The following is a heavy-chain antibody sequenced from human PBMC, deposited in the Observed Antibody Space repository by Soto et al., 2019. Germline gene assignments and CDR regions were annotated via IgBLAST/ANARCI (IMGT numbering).Heavy chain of an antibody. D-gene: IGHD3-9*01. CDR2: ISAYNGNT. V-gene: IGHV1-18*01. CDR3: ARHGYYDILTVYYNALYYYMDV. Sequence: ASVKVSCKASGYTFTSYGISWVRQAPGQGLERMGWISAYNGNTNYAQKLQGRVTMTTDTSTSTAYMELRSLRSDDTAVFYCARHGYYDILTVYYNALYYYMDVWGKGTTVSVS. CDR1: GYTFTSYG. J-gene: IGHJ6*03.